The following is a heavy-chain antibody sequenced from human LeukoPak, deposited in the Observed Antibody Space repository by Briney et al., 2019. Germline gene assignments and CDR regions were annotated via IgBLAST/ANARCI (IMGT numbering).Heavy chain of an antibody. D-gene: IGHD3-16*02. CDR3: ARWYDYVWGSYRSDY. CDR1: GGSISSSSYY. Sequence: SETLSLTCTVSGGSISSSSYYWGWIRQPPGKGLEWIGSIYYSGSTYYNPSLKSRFTISVDTSKNQFSLKLSSVPAADTAVYYCARWYDYVWGSYRSDYWGQGTLVTVSS. J-gene: IGHJ4*02. CDR2: IYYSGST. V-gene: IGHV4-39*01.